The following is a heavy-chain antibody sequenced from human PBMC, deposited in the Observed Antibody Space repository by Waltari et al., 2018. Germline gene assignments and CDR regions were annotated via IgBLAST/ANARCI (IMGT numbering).Heavy chain of an antibody. CDR3: AREREMEVAFDI. J-gene: IGHJ3*02. CDR1: GFTFDDYT. V-gene: IGHV3-43*01. D-gene: IGHD3-3*01. Sequence: EVQLVESGGVVVQPGGSLRLSCAASGFTFDDYTMHWVRQAPGKGLEWVSLISWDGGSTYYADSVKGRLTISRDNSKNSLYLQMSRLRSDDTAVYYCAREREMEVAFDIWGQGTMVTVSS. CDR2: ISWDGGST.